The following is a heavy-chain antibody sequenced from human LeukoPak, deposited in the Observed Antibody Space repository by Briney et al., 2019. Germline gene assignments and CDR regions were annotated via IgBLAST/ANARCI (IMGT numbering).Heavy chain of an antibody. V-gene: IGHV3-11*01. D-gene: IGHD2-2*01. Sequence: GGSLRLSCVASGFTLSDYYMSWIRQAPGKGLEWVSYISSSGSTIYYADSVKGRFTISRDNAKNSLYLQMNSLRAEDTAVYYCARAKTEDIVVVPAAPGRYYYYGMDVWGQGTTVTVSS. CDR2: ISSSGSTI. CDR3: ARAKTEDIVVVPAAPGRYYYYGMDV. CDR1: GFTLSDYY. J-gene: IGHJ6*02.